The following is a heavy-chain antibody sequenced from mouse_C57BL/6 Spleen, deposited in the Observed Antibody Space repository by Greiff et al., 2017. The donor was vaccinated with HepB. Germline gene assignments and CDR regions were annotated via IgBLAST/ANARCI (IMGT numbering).Heavy chain of an antibody. V-gene: IGHV1-80*01. D-gene: IGHD1-1*01. CDR2: IYPGDGDT. J-gene: IGHJ4*01. CDR1: GYAFSSYW. Sequence: VKLVESGAELVKPGASVKISCKASGYAFSSYWMNWVKQRPGKGLEWIGQIYPGDGDTNYNGKFKGKATLTADKSSSTAYMQLSSLTSEDSAVYCCARQDHYYGSSRYYAMDYWGQGTSVTVSS. CDR3: ARQDHYYGSSRYYAMDY.